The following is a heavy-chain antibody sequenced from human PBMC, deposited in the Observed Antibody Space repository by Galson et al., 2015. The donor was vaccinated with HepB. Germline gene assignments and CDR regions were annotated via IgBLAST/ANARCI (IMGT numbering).Heavy chain of an antibody. CDR3: ARGSVPGYYYGSGRPEDY. V-gene: IGHV1-69*13. CDR2: IIPIFGTA. J-gene: IGHJ4*02. D-gene: IGHD3-10*01. Sequence: SVKVSCKASGGTFSNYAISWVRQAPGQGLEWMGGIIPIFGTANYAQKFQGRVTITADESTSTAYMELSSLRSEDTAVYYCARGSVPGYYYGSGRPEDYWGQGTLVTVSS. CDR1: GGTFSNYA.